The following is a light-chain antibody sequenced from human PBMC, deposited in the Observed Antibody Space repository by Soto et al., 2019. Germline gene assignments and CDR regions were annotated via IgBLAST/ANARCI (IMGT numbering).Light chain of an antibody. CDR2: KAS. CDR1: QSINSW. CDR3: QQYNTFART. Sequence: DFQMTQSPSTLSASVGDRVTITCRASQSINSWLAWYQQKPGRAPKLLIYKASTLESGVPSRFSGSGSGTEFTLTISSLHPDDFATYYCQQYNTFARTFGHGTKVEIK. V-gene: IGKV1-5*03. J-gene: IGKJ1*01.